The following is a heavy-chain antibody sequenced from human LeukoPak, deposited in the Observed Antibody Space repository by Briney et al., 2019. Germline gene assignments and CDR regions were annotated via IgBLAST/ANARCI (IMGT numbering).Heavy chain of an antibody. D-gene: IGHD2-2*01. V-gene: IGHV4-38-2*02. CDR3: ARPMPLGDAFDI. CDR2: IYHSGST. CDR1: GYSISSGYY. J-gene: IGHJ3*02. Sequence: SETLSLTCTVSGYSISSGYYWGWIRQPPGKGLEWIGSIYHSGSTYYNPSLKSRVTISVDTSKNQFSLKLSSVTAADTAVYYCARPMPLGDAFDIWGQGTMVTVSS.